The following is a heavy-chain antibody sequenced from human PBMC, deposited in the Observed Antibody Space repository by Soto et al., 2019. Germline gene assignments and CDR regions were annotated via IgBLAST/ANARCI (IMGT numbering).Heavy chain of an antibody. D-gene: IGHD2-8*02. CDR3: ARDKITGLFDY. J-gene: IGHJ4*02. Sequence: QVQLQQWGAGLLKPSETLSLTCAVYGGSFSGYYWTWIRQPPGTGLECIGEINHSGSTNYNPSLKSRVTISVDTSKNQFSLKLTSVTAADTAVYYCARDKITGLFDYWGQGTLGTVSS. V-gene: IGHV4-34*01. CDR2: INHSGST. CDR1: GGSFSGYY.